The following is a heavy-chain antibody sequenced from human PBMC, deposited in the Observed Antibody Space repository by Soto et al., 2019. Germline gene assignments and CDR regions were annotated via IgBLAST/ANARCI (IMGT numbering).Heavy chain of an antibody. D-gene: IGHD2-2*01. CDR1: GFTFSNSW. J-gene: IGHJ4*02. Sequence: PVGSLRLSCAASGFTFSNSWMHWVRQVSGKGLEWVSRINADGTSTSYADSGKGRFTISRDNAKNTLYLHVNSLRAEDTAVYYCVKVLARGVGVPRFYFDSWGQGALVTVSS. V-gene: IGHV3-74*01. CDR3: VKVLARGVGVPRFYFDS. CDR2: INADGTST.